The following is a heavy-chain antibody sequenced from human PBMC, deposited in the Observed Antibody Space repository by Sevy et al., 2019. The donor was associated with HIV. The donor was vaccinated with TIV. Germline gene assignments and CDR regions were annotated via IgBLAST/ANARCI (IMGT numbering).Heavy chain of an antibody. CDR3: AKSKGGVPAASLDY. D-gene: IGHD2-2*01. CDR1: GFTFSSYA. J-gene: IGHJ4*02. CDR2: ISGSGGST. V-gene: IGHV3-23*01. Sequence: GGSLRLSCAASGFTFSSYAMSWVRQAPGKGLEWVSAISGSGGSTYYADSVKGRFTISRDTSKNTLYLQMNGLRAEDTAVYYCAKSKGGVPAASLDYWGQGTLVTVSS.